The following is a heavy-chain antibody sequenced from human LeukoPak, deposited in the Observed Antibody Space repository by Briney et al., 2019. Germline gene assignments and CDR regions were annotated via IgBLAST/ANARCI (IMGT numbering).Heavy chain of an antibody. CDR2: IIPIFGTA. CDR3: ATAGDIVVVPAADPYYYGMDV. V-gene: IGHV1-69*06. CDR1: GGTFSSYA. D-gene: IGHD2-2*01. Sequence: ASVKVSCKASGGTFSSYAISWVRQAPGQGLEWMGGIIPIFGTANYAQKFQGRVTITADKSTSTAYMELSSLGSEDTAVYYCATAGDIVVVPAADPYYYGMDVWGKGTTVTVSS. J-gene: IGHJ6*04.